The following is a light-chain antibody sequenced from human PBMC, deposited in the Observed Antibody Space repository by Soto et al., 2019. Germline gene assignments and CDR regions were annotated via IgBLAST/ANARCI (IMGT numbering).Light chain of an antibody. CDR2: SNN. Sequence: SVLPQPHSASGTPGQRVTISCSGSSSNIGRNTVNWYQQLPGTAPKLLIYSNNHRPSGVPDRFSGSKSATSGYLAISGLQSEDEADYYSAGWDASLNGPVFGGGTKLTLL. V-gene: IGLV1-44*01. CDR1: SSNIGRNT. CDR3: AGWDASLNGPV. J-gene: IGLJ2*01.